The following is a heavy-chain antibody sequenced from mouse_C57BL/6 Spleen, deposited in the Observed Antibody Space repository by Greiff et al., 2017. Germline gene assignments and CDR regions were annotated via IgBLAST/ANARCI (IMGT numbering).Heavy chain of an antibody. Sequence: QVQLQQPGAELVMPGASVKLSCKASGYTFTSYWMHWVKQRPGQGLEWIGEIDPSDSYTNYNQKFKGKSTLTVDKSSSTAYMQLSSLTSEDSAVYYCARSHGSSDWYFDVWGTGTTVTVSS. D-gene: IGHD1-1*01. J-gene: IGHJ1*03. CDR2: IDPSDSYT. CDR3: ARSHGSSDWYFDV. CDR1: GYTFTSYW. V-gene: IGHV1-69*01.